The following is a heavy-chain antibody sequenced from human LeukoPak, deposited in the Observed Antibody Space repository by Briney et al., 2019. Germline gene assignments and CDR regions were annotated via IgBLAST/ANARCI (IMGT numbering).Heavy chain of an antibody. J-gene: IGHJ4*02. CDR1: GGSISNYY. Sequence: PSETLSLTCTVSGGSISNYYWSWVRQPAGKGLEWIGRIYSSGDTNYNLSLTSRVTISVEKSKNQLSLKLTSVPPADTAVYYCVRERVGYDTSGRGPRFDCWGQGTLVTVSS. D-gene: IGHD3-22*01. CDR3: VRERVGYDTSGRGPRFDC. V-gene: IGHV4-4*07. CDR2: IYSSGDT.